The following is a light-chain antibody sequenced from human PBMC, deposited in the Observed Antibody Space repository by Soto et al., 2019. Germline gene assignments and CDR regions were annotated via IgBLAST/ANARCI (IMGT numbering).Light chain of an antibody. CDR3: PQFIAYLRP. V-gene: IGKV1-13*01. Sequence: GDTAIITCRASQNITRDLACYQQRPEKAPVLLIYYASRLESGVPPRLSGGGAGAKFSLTICSLHPDDFATYFCPQFIAYLRPFGLG. J-gene: IGKJ3*01. CDR2: YAS. CDR1: QNITRD.